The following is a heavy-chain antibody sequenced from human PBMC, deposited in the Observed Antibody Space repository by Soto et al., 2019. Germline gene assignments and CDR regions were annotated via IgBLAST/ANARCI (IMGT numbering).Heavy chain of an antibody. CDR1: GGTFSNYT. J-gene: IGHJ6*02. Sequence: QVQLVQSGAEVKKPGSSVNVFCKASGGTFSNYTISWVRQAPGQGLEWMGGIIPVFGTTDYEQKFQGRVTISADGSTSTAYMKLSSLRSADTAVYYCASSSPYIVVREPTGTQGYYGMDVWGQGTTVTVSS. CDR2: IIPVFGTT. CDR3: ASSSPYIVVREPTGTQGYYGMDV. V-gene: IGHV1-69*01. D-gene: IGHD2-2*01.